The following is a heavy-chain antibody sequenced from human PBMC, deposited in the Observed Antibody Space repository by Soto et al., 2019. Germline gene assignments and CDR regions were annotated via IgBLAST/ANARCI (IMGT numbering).Heavy chain of an antibody. D-gene: IGHD3-3*01. Sequence: QITLKESGPTLVKPTQTLTLTCTFSGFSLSTSGVGVGWIRQPPGKALEWLALIYWDDDKRYSPSLKSRLTITKDTAKNKVVLTMTNMDPVDKATYYCAHSTYDFWSGYGGGWFDPWGQGTLVTVSS. CDR1: GFSLSTSGVG. V-gene: IGHV2-5*02. CDR3: AHSTYDFWSGYGGGWFDP. J-gene: IGHJ5*02. CDR2: IYWDDDK.